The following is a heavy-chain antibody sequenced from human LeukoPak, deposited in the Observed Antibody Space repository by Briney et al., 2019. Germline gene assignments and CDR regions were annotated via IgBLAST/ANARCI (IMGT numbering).Heavy chain of an antibody. CDR3: ARAGSSSWYGPYYYYYGMDV. D-gene: IGHD6-13*01. CDR1: GFTVSSYW. Sequence: GGSLRLSCAASGFTVSSYWMSWVRQAPGKGLEWVANIKQDGSEKYYVDSVKGRFTISRDNAKNSLYLQMNSLRAEDTAVYYCARAGSSSWYGPYYYYYGMDVWGQGTTVTVSS. J-gene: IGHJ6*02. V-gene: IGHV3-7*01. CDR2: IKQDGSEK.